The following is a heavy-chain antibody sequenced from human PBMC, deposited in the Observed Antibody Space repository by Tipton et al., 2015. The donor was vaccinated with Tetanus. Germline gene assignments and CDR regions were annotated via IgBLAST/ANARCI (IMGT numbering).Heavy chain of an antibody. CDR3: ARGPRTRIYDSSGYSFRYFYGMDV. Sequence: TLSLTCAVYGGSFTDYSWSWIRQPPGQGLEWIGEVNQAGNTDYIPSLKGRVTMSLDTSKSQLSLNLSSVTAADTAVYYCARGPRTRIYDSSGYSFRYFYGMDVWGLGPQSPSP. CDR1: GGSFTDYS. J-gene: IGHJ6*02. D-gene: IGHD3-22*01. CDR2: VNQAGNT. V-gene: IGHV4-34*01.